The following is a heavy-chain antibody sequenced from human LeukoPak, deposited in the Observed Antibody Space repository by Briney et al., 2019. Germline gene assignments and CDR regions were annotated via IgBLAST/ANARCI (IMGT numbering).Heavy chain of an antibody. CDR2: IALGGST. CDR3: ARGGLAGSSYSCFDP. J-gene: IGHJ5*02. CDR1: GGSFRVYF. D-gene: IGHD6-13*01. V-gene: IGHV4-34*01. Sequence: WDSLSLTRCLFGGSFRVYFCTSIRHPPGRGAEWSGEIALGGSTFYRPTLKSRVTMSLDTSKIQFSLRLSSVTAADTAVYYCARGGLAGSSYSCFDPWGQGTLVTVSS.